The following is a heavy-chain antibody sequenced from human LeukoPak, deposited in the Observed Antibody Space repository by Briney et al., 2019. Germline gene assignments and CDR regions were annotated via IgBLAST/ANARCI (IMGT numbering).Heavy chain of an antibody. CDR2: IKQDGSEK. Sequence: GGSLRLSCAASGFTFSNAWMSWVRQAPGKGLEWVANIKQDGSEKYYVDSVKGRFTISRDNAKNSLYLQMNSLRAEDTAVYYCARDRSVVGASKGYCSSTSCYKKIDYWGQGTLVTVSS. V-gene: IGHV3-7*01. D-gene: IGHD2-2*02. CDR1: GFTFSNAW. J-gene: IGHJ4*02. CDR3: ARDRSVVGASKGYCSSTSCYKKIDY.